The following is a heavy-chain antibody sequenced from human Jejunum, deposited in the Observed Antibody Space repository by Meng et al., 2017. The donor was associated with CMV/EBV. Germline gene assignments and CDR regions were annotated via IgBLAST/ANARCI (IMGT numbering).Heavy chain of an antibody. J-gene: IGHJ4*02. V-gene: IGHV3-53*01. D-gene: IGHD3-22*01. CDR1: GFTVRSNY. Sequence: SGFTVRSNYMSWVRQAPGKGLEWVSNIYSGGSTYYADSVKGRFTISRDNSNNTLYLQMNSLRAEDTAIYYCARDYYYSGYYYPAFDSWGQGTLVTVSS. CDR2: IYSGGST. CDR3: ARDYYYSGYYYPAFDS.